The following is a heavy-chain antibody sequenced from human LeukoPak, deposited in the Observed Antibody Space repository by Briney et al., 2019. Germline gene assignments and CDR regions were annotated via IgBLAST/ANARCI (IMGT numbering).Heavy chain of an antibody. CDR1: GFTFSDYY. CDR2: ISSSGSTI. V-gene: IGHV3-11*04. CDR3: AKEPYYYDSSGYYLPAEYFQH. D-gene: IGHD3-22*01. Sequence: GGSLRLSCAASGFTFSDYYMSWLRQAPGKGLEWVSYISSSGSTIYYADSVKGRFTISRDNSKNTLYLQMNSLRAEDTAVYYCAKEPYYYDSSGYYLPAEYFQHWGQGTLVTVSS. J-gene: IGHJ1*01.